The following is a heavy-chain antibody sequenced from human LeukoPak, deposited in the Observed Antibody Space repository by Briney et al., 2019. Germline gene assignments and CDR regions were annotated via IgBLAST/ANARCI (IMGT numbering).Heavy chain of an antibody. CDR1: GYTFTGYY. D-gene: IGHD3-3*01. Sequence: ASVKVSCKASGYTFTGYYMHWVRQAPGQGLEWMGWINPNSGGTNYAQKFQGRVTMTRDTSISTAYMELSRLRSDDTAVYYCARRTYYDFWSGYNFDYWGQGTLVTASS. J-gene: IGHJ4*02. CDR2: INPNSGGT. V-gene: IGHV1-2*02. CDR3: ARRTYYDFWSGYNFDY.